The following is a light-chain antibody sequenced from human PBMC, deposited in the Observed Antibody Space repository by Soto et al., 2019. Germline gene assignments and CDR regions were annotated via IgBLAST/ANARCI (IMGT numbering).Light chain of an antibody. Sequence: SALTQPASVSGSPGQSITISCTGTSSDVGSYNLVSWYQQHPGKAPKLMIYEGSKRPSGVSNRFSGSKSGNTASLTISGLQAEDEADYYCCSYAGSSSNWVFGGGTKVTVL. CDR1: SSDVGSYNL. CDR2: EGS. V-gene: IGLV2-23*01. J-gene: IGLJ3*02. CDR3: CSYAGSSSNWV.